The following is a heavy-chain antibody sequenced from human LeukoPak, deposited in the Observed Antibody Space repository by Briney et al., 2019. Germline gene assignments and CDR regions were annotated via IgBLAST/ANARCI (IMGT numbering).Heavy chain of an antibody. CDR1: GFTFDDYA. D-gene: IGHD1-26*01. CDR3: ARALVGATTTGY. Sequence: GGSLRLSCAASGFTFDDYAMHWVRQAPGKGLEGVAVISYDGSNKDYADSVKGRFAISRDNSKNTLYLQMNSLRAEDTAVYYCARALVGATTTGYWGQGTLVTVSS. V-gene: IGHV3-30*09. J-gene: IGHJ4*02. CDR2: ISYDGSNK.